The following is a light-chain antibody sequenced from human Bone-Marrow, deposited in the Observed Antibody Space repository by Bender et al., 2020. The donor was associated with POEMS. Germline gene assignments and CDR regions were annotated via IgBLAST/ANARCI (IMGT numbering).Light chain of an antibody. J-gene: IGLJ3*02. CDR1: SSDVGGYKY. CDR2: EVT. Sequence: QSALTQPASVSGSPGQSITISCTGTSSDVGGYKYVSWYQQYPGKAPKLMIYEVTKRPSGVPDRFSGSKSGTSASLAITGLQAEDEGDYYCQSYDNSLGGWVFGGGTKLTVL. V-gene: IGLV2-14*01. CDR3: QSYDNSLGGWV.